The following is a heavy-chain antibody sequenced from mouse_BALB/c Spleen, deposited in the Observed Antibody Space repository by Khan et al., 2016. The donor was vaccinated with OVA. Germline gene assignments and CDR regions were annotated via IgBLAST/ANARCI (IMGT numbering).Heavy chain of an antibody. CDR3: ARGGVVVPYWYFDV. D-gene: IGHD1-1*01. V-gene: IGHV3-6*02. J-gene: IGHJ1*01. Sequence: EVQLVESGPGLVKPSQSLSLTCSVTGYSITSAYCWNWIRQFPGNKLEWMGYISYDGSNNYNQSLKNRISIPRDTSKNKSFLKLNSVTTEDTATYYCARGGVVVPYWYFDVWGAGTTVTVSS. CDR1: GYSITSAYC. CDR2: ISYDGSN.